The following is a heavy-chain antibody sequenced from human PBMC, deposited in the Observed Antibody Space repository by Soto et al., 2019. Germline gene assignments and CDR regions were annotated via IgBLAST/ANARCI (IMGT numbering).Heavy chain of an antibody. V-gene: IGHV4-39*01. J-gene: IGHJ6*03. Sequence: ETLSLTCTVSGCSISISSYYWCWIRQPPGKGLEWIGSIYYSGSTYYNPSLKSRVTISVDTSKNQFSLKLSSVTAADTAVYYXXXXXXTXXXVXXXYYYYMDVWGKGTTVTVSS. CDR2: IYYSGST. CDR1: GCSISISSYY. CDR3: XXXXXTXXXVXXXYYYYMDV.